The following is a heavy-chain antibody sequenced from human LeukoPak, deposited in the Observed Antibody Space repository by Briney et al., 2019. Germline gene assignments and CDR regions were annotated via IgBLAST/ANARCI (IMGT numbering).Heavy chain of an antibody. J-gene: IGHJ4*02. Sequence: SETLSLTCTVSGGSISSYYWNWIRQPPGKGLEWIAYIYYSGNTNYNPSLKSRVTISVDTSKNQFSLKLSSVTAADTAVYYCASVRGYSGYELDYWGQGTLVTVSS. D-gene: IGHD5-12*01. CDR2: IYYSGNT. V-gene: IGHV4-59*01. CDR1: GGSISSYY. CDR3: ASVRGYSGYELDY.